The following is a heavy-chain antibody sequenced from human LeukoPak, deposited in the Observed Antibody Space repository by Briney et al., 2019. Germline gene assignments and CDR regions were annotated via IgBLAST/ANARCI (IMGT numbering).Heavy chain of an antibody. V-gene: IGHV3-73*01. CDR2: IRSKAD. CDR3: TRALNPNTYYYDSSGYYYDC. CDR1: GFTFSGSA. Sequence: GGSLRLSCAASGFTFSGSAIHWVRQASGKGLEWVGRIRSKADYAASVKGKFTISRDDSKNTAYLQMNSLKTEDTAVYYCTRALNPNTYYYDSSGYYYDCWGQGTLVTVSS. J-gene: IGHJ4*02. D-gene: IGHD3-22*01.